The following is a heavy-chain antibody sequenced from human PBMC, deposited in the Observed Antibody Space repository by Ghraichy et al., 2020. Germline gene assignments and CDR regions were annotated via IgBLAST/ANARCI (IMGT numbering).Heavy chain of an antibody. CDR3: ARGGSSSSWSKGDY. Sequence: LTCAASGFTFSSYSMNWVRQAPGKGLEWVSSISSSSSYIYYADSVKGRFTISRDNAKNSLYLQMNSLRAEDTAVYYCARGGSSSSWSKGDYWGQGTLVTVSS. J-gene: IGHJ4*02. V-gene: IGHV3-21*01. CDR2: ISSSSSYI. CDR1: GFTFSSYS. D-gene: IGHD6-13*01.